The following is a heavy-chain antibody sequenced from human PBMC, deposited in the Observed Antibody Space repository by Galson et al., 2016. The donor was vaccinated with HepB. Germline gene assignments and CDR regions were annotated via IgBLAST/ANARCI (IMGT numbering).Heavy chain of an antibody. CDR1: GFIFNSHA. CDR2: ISDIGANT. J-gene: IGHJ6*02. D-gene: IGHD5-24*01. Sequence: SLRLSCAGSGFIFNSHAMSWVRQAPGKGLELVSAISDIGANTYHADLVKGRFTISRDNSKNTLYLQMNSLRREDTAVYYCARPRRWPQYYYGLDVWGQGTTVTVSS. CDR3: ARPRRWPQYYYGLDV. V-gene: IGHV3-23*01.